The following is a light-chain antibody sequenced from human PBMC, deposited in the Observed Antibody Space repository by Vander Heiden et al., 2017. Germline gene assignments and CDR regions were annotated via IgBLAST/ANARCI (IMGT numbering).Light chain of an antibody. J-gene: IGKJ1*01. CDR2: DAS. V-gene: IGKV3-11*01. CDR3: QQRSNWPPWT. CDR1: QSVSSY. Sequence: EIVLSQTPPTLSLSPGERAPLSCRGRQSVSSYLAWYQQKPGQAPRPLIYDASNRATGIPARFSGSGSGTDFTLTISSREPEYFAVYYCQQRSNWPPWTFGQGTKVEIK.